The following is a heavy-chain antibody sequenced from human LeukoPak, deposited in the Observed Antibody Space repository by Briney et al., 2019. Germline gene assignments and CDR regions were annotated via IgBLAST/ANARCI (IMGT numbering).Heavy chain of an antibody. V-gene: IGHV1-2*02. CDR3: AGEVDDSSGYYVLSDY. J-gene: IGHJ4*02. D-gene: IGHD3-22*01. CDR2: INPNSGGT. Sequence: ASVKVSCKASGYTFTGYYMHWVRQAPGQGLEWMGWINPNSGGTNYAQKFQGRVTMTRDTSISTAYMELSRLRSDDTAVYYCAGEVDDSSGYYVLSDYWGQGTLVTVSS. CDR1: GYTFTGYY.